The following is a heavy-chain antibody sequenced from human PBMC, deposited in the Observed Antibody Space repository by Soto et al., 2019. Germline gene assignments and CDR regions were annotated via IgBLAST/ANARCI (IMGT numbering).Heavy chain of an antibody. D-gene: IGHD6-6*01. Sequence: EVQLVESGGGLVKPGGSLRLSCAASGFTFSSYSMNWVRQAPGKGLEWVSSSSSSSSYIYYADSVKGRFTISRDNAKNSLYLQMNSLRAEDTAVYYCARDVYSSSRYFDYWGQGTLVTVSS. V-gene: IGHV3-21*01. J-gene: IGHJ4*02. CDR2: SSSSSSYI. CDR3: ARDVYSSSRYFDY. CDR1: GFTFSSYS.